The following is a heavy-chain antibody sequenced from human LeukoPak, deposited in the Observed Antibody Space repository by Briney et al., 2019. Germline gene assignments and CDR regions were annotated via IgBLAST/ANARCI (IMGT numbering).Heavy chain of an antibody. D-gene: IGHD3-3*01. V-gene: IGHV3-20*04. CDR3: ARGYDFWSGYYDDGDYFDY. CDR2: INWNGGST. CDR1: GFTFGDYG. Sequence: PGGSLRLSCAASGFTFGDYGMSWVRQAPGKGLEWVSGINWNGGSTGYADSVKGRFTISRDNAKNSLYLQMNSLRAEDTALYYCARGYDFWSGYYDDGDYFDYWGQGTLVTVSS. J-gene: IGHJ4*02.